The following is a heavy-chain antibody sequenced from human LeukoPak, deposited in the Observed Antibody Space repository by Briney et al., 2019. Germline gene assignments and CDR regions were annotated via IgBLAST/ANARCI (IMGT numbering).Heavy chain of an antibody. V-gene: IGHV4-61*02. Sequence: SETLSLTCTVSGGSISSGSYYWSWIRQPAGKGLEWIGRIYTSGSTNYNPSLKSRVTISVDTSKNQFSLKLSSVTAADTAVYYCARGDEQLVPSSWGQGTLVTVSS. D-gene: IGHD6-6*01. J-gene: IGHJ4*02. CDR1: GGSISSGSYY. CDR2: IYTSGST. CDR3: ARGDEQLVPSS.